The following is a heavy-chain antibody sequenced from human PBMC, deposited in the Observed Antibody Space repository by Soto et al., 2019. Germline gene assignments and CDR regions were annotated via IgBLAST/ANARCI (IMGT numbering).Heavy chain of an antibody. J-gene: IGHJ4*02. V-gene: IGHV3-23*01. CDR1: GFTFSTYA. CDR2: ISGSSGTT. Sequence: GGSLRLSCAASGFTFSTYAMSWVRQAPGKGLEWVSGISGSSGTTYYADSVKGRFTISRDNSKNTLYLQLNSLRAEDTAVYYCATHAGGSGWRRFDSWGQGTLVTVSS. D-gene: IGHD6-19*01. CDR3: ATHAGGSGWRRFDS.